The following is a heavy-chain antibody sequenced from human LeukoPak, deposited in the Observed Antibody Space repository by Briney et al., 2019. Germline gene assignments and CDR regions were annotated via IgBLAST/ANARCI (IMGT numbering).Heavy chain of an antibody. Sequence: SETLSLTCTVSGGSISSYYWSWIRQPPGKGLEWIGYIYYSGGTNYNPSLKSRVTISVDTSKNQFSLKLSSVTAADTAVYYCARHLGYCSSTSCFHNWFDPWGQGTLVTVSS. J-gene: IGHJ5*02. CDR1: GGSISSYY. D-gene: IGHD2-2*01. CDR3: ARHLGYCSSTSCFHNWFDP. V-gene: IGHV4-59*01. CDR2: IYYSGGT.